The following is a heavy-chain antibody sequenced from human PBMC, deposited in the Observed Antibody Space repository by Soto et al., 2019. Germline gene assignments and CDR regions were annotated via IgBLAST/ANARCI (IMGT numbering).Heavy chain of an antibody. V-gene: IGHV3-30*18. J-gene: IGHJ5*02. CDR3: AKGGGYYDNSAYNPIDP. D-gene: IGHD3-22*01. Sequence: QVQLVESGGGVVQPGRSLRLSCAPSGFIFSSYGMHWVRQAPGKGLEWVAVISHDGSDKYYADSVKGRFTISRDNSKNTLYLQMNSLRAEDTAVYYCAKGGGYYDNSAYNPIDPWGQGTLVTVSS. CDR1: GFIFSSYG. CDR2: ISHDGSDK.